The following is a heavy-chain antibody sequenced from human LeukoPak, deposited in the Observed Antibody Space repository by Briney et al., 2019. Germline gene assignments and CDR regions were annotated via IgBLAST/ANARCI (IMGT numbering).Heavy chain of an antibody. Sequence: PGGSLRLSCATSGFTFHDYAMHWVRQAPGKGLEWVSAISRNSDSRAYADSVRGRFTISRDNAKNLLYLQMNSLRAEDTAVYYCARDGQVPGAINYYNMDVWGKGTTVTVSS. D-gene: IGHD2-2*02. CDR3: ARDGQVPGAINYYNMDV. J-gene: IGHJ6*03. CDR1: GFTFHDYA. V-gene: IGHV3-9*01. CDR2: ISRNSDSR.